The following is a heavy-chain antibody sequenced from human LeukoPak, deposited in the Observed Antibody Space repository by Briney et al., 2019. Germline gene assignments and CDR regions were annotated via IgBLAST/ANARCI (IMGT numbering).Heavy chain of an antibody. CDR2: IFTSGST. D-gene: IGHD5-24*01. J-gene: IGHJ4*02. V-gene: IGHV4-4*09. CDR1: GGSISSYY. CDR3: ARNGGDAYNTFDY. Sequence: SETLSLTCTVSGGSISSYYWSWIRQPPGKGLEWTGYIFTSGSTNHNPSLKSRVTISVDTSKNQFSLKLSSVTAADTAVYYCARNGGDAYNTFDYWGQGTLVTVSS.